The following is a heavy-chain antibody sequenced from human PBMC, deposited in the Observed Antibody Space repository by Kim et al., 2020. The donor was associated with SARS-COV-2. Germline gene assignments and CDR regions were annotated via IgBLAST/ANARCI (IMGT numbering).Heavy chain of an antibody. CDR3: ARVTNYDILTGPQDYFDY. Sequence: GGSLRLSCAASGFTFSSYAMHWVRQAPGKGLEWVAVISYDGSNKYYADSVKGRFTISRDNSKNTLYLQMNSLRAEDTAVYYCARVTNYDILTGPQDYFDYWGQGTLVTVSS. CDR2: ISYDGSNK. CDR1: GFTFSSYA. D-gene: IGHD3-9*01. V-gene: IGHV3-30*04. J-gene: IGHJ4*02.